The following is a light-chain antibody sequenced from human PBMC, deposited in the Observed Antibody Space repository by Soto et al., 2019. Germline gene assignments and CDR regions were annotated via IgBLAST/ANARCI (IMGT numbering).Light chain of an antibody. J-gene: IGLJ2*01. CDR2: GNT. CDR1: SSNIGTNY. CDR3: ATWDGSLSGVI. Sequence: QSVLTQPPSASGTPGQRVTISCSGSSSNIGTNYVYWYQKVPGAAPKLLIFGNTERPSGVPDRFSGSRSGTSASLAISGLRSEDEADYYCATWDGSLSGVIFGGGTQLTVL. V-gene: IGLV1-47*01.